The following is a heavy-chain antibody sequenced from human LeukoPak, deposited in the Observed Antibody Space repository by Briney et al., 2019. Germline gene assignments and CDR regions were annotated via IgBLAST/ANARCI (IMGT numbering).Heavy chain of an antibody. CDR1: GFTFSSYG. CDR3: AKEVAVSSSWGYYYYGMDV. CDR2: ISYDGSNK. Sequence: PGGSLRLSCAASGFTFSSYGMHWVRQAPGKGLEWVAVISYDGSNKYYADSVKGRFTISRDNSKNTLYLQMNSLRAEDTAVYYCAKEVAVSSSWGYYYYGMDVWGQGTTVTVSS. D-gene: IGHD6-13*01. V-gene: IGHV3-30*18. J-gene: IGHJ6*02.